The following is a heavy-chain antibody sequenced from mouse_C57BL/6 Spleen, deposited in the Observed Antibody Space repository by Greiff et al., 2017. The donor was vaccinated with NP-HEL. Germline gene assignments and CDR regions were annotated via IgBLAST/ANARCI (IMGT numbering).Heavy chain of an antibody. J-gene: IGHJ3*01. CDR3: TRDGDYDGVFAY. CDR2: ISSGGDYI. V-gene: IGHV5-9-1*02. CDR1: GFTFSSYA. Sequence: DVMLVESGEGLVKPGGSLKLSCAASGFTFSSYAMSWVRQTPEKRLEWVAYISSGGDYIYYADTVKGRFTISRDNARNTLYLQMSSLKSEDTAMYYCTRDGDYDGVFAYWGQGTLVTVSA. D-gene: IGHD2-4*01.